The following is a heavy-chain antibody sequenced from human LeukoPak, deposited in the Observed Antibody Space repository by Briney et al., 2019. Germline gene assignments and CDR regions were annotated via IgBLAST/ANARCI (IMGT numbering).Heavy chain of an antibody. V-gene: IGHV3-23*01. D-gene: IGHD6-13*01. CDR2: ISASGGRT. Sequence: GGSLRLSCAASGFTFSSHGMIWVRQAPGKGLEWVSGISASGGRTFSADSVTGRFTISRDNSKNTLYLQMNSLRAEDTAVYYCATDRGKQQLAPSDYWGQGTLVTVSS. CDR1: GFTFSSHG. CDR3: ATDRGKQQLAPSDY. J-gene: IGHJ4*02.